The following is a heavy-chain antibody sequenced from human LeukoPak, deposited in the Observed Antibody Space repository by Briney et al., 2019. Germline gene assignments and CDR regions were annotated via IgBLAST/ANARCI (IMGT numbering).Heavy chain of an antibody. CDR1: GFIFSTYW. D-gene: IGHD3-16*01. CDR3: ARPAYTAAYDL. CDR2: MKGDGSEI. Sequence: GGSLRLSCAACGFIFSTYWMMWARQAHGKGLGWVANMKGDGSEIHYVYSVKGRFTISRDNARNSLFLQMNGLRPEDTAVYYCARPAYTAAYDLWGQGTMVTVSS. J-gene: IGHJ3*01. V-gene: IGHV3-7*01.